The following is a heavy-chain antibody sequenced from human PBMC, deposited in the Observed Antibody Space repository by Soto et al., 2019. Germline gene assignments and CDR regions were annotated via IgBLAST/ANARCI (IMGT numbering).Heavy chain of an antibody. CDR3: ARHKSNGYVCPFNS. Sequence: PSETLSLTCSVSGDSISSNSYYWGWIRQPPGKGLEWIGSIYYSGKTNYNPSLKSRVTISVDTSKNQFSLRLSSVTAADTAVYYCARHKSNGYVCPFNSWGQGTLVTVSS. D-gene: IGHD3-22*01. CDR2: IYYSGKT. V-gene: IGHV4-39*01. CDR1: GDSISSNSYY. J-gene: IGHJ4*02.